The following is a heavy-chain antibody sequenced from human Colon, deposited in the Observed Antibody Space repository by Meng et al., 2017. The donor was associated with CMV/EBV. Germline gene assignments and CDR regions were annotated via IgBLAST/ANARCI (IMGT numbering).Heavy chain of an antibody. V-gene: IGHV3-48*04. CDR3: ATLDPKLGYCSSTRCYTGDY. J-gene: IGHJ4*02. CDR2: ISSSSSTI. CDR1: GGTVSSES. D-gene: IGHD2-2*01. Sequence: GESLKSSCAASGGTVSSESMNWVRQAPGKGLEGVSYISSSSSTIYYADSVKGRFTISRDNAKNSLYLQMNSLRAEDTAVYYCATLDPKLGYCSSTRCYTGDYWGQGTLVTVSS.